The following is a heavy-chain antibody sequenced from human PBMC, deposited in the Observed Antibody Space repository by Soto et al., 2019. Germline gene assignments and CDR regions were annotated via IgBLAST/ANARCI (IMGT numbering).Heavy chain of an antibody. CDR3: ARGSTGYSSSWYRY. V-gene: IGHV4-59*08. D-gene: IGHD6-13*01. CDR1: GGSISSYY. Sequence: SETLSLTCTVSGGSISSYYWSWIRQPPGKGLEWIGYIYNSGSTNYNPSLKSRVTISVDTSKNQFSLKLSSVTAADTAVYYCARGSTGYSSSWYRYWGQGPLVTVSS. J-gene: IGHJ4*02. CDR2: IYNSGST.